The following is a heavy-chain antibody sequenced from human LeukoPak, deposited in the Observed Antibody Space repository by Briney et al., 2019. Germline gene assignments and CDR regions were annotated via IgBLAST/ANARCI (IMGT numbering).Heavy chain of an antibody. CDR3: APIYGDYSDFDS. J-gene: IGHJ4*02. V-gene: IGHV4-34*01. D-gene: IGHD4-17*01. Sequence: PSETLSLTCAVYGGSLSNYYWSWVRQPPGKGLEWIGEITHHGRTNYNPSLKSRVTISRDTSKNQFSLKMNSVSAADTALYYCAPIYGDYSDFDSWGRGTLVTVSS. CDR2: ITHHGRT. CDR1: GGSLSNYY.